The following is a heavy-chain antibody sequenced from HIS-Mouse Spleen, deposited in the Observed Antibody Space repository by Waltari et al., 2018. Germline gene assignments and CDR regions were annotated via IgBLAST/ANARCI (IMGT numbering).Heavy chain of an antibody. CDR1: GGSISSSSYY. J-gene: IGHJ2*01. CDR2: IYYSGGN. CDR3: AREIPYSSSWYDWYFDL. Sequence: QLQLQESGPGLVKPSETLSLTCTVSGGSISSSSYYWGWFRQPPGKGLEWIGSIYYSGGNYYNPSLKSRVTISVDTAKNQFSLKLSSVTAADTAVYYCAREIPYSSSWYDWYFDLWGRGTLVTVSS. D-gene: IGHD6-13*01. V-gene: IGHV4-39*07.